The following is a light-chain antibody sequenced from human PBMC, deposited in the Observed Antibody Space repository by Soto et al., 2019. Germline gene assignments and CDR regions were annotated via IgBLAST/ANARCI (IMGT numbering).Light chain of an antibody. CDR1: QSVSATY. J-gene: IGKJ2*01. V-gene: IGKV3-20*01. CDR3: QLYVSSTMYT. Sequence: EIVLTQSPGTLSLSPGERATLSCRASQSVSATYLAWYQQKPGQAPRLLIYGASNRATGIPDRFTGSGSGTDFTLTISRLEPEYFAVYFCQLYVSSTMYTFGQGTKLEIK. CDR2: GAS.